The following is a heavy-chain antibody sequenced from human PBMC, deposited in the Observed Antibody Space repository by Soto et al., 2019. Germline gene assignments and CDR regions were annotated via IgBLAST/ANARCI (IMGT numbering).Heavy chain of an antibody. CDR2: IYYSGST. CDR1: GGSIMSYY. Sequence: SETLSLTCTVSGGSIMSYYWSWVLQPPVKGLEWIGYIYYSGSTNYNPSLKSRVTISVDTSKNQFSLKLSSVTAADTAVYYCARGSHGDQEQYYYYGMDVWGQGTTVTVSS. CDR3: ARGSHGDQEQYYYYGMDV. V-gene: IGHV4-59*01. J-gene: IGHJ6*02.